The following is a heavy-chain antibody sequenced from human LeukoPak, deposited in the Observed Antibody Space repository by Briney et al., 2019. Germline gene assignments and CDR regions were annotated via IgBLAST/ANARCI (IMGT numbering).Heavy chain of an antibody. Sequence: ASVKISCKTSGYTFGDFFVHWVQQAPGKGLEWMGRIRPKDGNTIYAEKFQGRVTIIADTSTDTAYMELSSLRSEDTAMYYCAADQLNPKISVPFWSGLSDVWGKGTTVTVSS. CDR2: IRPKDGNT. D-gene: IGHD3-3*01. J-gene: IGHJ6*04. CDR3: AADQLNPKISVPFWSGLSDV. CDR1: GYTFGDFF. V-gene: IGHV1-69-2*01.